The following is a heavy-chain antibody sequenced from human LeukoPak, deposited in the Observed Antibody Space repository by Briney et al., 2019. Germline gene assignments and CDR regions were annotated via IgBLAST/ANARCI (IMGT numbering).Heavy chain of an antibody. J-gene: IGHJ2*01. CDR2: ISVSGGST. Sequence: PGGSLRLSCAASGFTFSSYAMSWVRQAPGKGLEWVSAISVSGGSTHYADSVKGRFTISRDNPKNTLYLQMNSLRAEDTAVYYCAPRIVGATVVDLWGRGTLVTVSS. D-gene: IGHD1-26*01. V-gene: IGHV3-23*01. CDR3: APRIVGATVVDL. CDR1: GFTFSSYA.